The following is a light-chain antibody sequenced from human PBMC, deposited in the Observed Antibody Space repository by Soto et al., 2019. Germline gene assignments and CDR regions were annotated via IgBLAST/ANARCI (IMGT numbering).Light chain of an antibody. Sequence: DIQMTQSPSSLSASVGDRDTITCRASQGISPFLAWYQQKPVKVPKLLIYAASILQSWVPPRFSGSGSGTDFTLTISSLQPEDFAAYYCQKYNTVPLTFGQGTKVEIK. CDR1: QGISPF. CDR3: QKYNTVPLT. J-gene: IGKJ1*01. CDR2: AAS. V-gene: IGKV1-27*01.